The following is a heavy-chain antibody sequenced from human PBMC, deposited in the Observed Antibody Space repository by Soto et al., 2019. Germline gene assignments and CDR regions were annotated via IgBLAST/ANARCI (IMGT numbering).Heavy chain of an antibody. J-gene: IGHJ4*02. V-gene: IGHV3-23*01. Sequence: GGSLRLSCAASGFTFSSYAMIWVRQAPGRGLEWVSGISGSGYNTYYADSVKGRFTVSRDNSKNTLYLQMNSLRAEDTALYYCAKDRGDIYTLGANWGQGTLVTVSS. CDR2: ISGSGYNT. CDR1: GFTFSSYA. CDR3: AKDRGDIYTLGAN. D-gene: IGHD5-12*01.